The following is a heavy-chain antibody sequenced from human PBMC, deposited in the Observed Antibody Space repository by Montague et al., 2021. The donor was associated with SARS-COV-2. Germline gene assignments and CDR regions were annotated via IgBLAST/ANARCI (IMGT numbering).Heavy chain of an antibody. J-gene: IGHJ3*02. V-gene: IGHV4-39*02. CDR2: IYDSGST. D-gene: IGHD4-23*01. CDR3: ARRGRKLLRVARTVGGLDI. CDR1: GGSISSHNYY. Sequence: SETLSLTCTVSGGSISSHNYYWAWIRQPPGKGLEWIGSIYDSGSTYYNPSLKSRVTISVDTSKNHFSLKLNSVTAADTAFYYCARRGRKLLRVARTVGGLDIWGQGTMVTVSS.